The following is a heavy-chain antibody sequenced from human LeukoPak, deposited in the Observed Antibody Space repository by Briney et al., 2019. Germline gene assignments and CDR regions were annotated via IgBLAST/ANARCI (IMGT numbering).Heavy chain of an antibody. J-gene: IGHJ4*02. CDR1: GYTFTSYG. CDR2: ISVYNGNT. D-gene: IGHD3-22*01. V-gene: IGHV1-18*01. Sequence: ASVKVSCKASGYTFTSYGISWVRQAPGQGLEWMGWISVYNGNTNYAQKLQGRVTMTTDTSTSTAYMELRSLRSDDTAVYYCARESGWYYDSSGPHYYFDYWGQGTLVTVSS. CDR3: ARESGWYYDSSGPHYYFDY.